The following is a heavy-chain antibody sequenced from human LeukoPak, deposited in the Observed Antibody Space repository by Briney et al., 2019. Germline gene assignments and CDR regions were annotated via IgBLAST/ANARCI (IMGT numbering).Heavy chain of an antibody. D-gene: IGHD2-21*01. CDR2: ISYDGSNE. Sequence: GGSLRLSCAASGFTFSHYAIHWVRQAPGKGLEWVAVISYDGSNEYYADSVKGRFTISRDNSKNTLYLQMSSLRAEDTAVYYCAKEFNRGLPDYWGQGTLVTVSS. J-gene: IGHJ4*02. CDR1: GFTFSHYA. V-gene: IGHV3-30*04. CDR3: AKEFNRGLPDY.